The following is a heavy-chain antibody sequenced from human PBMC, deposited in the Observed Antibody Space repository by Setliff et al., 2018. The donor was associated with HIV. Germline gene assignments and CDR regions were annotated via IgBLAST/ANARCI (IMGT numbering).Heavy chain of an antibody. D-gene: IGHD3-22*01. Sequence: SETLSLTCTVSGGSISSGSYYWGWIRQPPGKGLEWLGRIYYSGSTYYNPSLQSRVTIPVDTSKNLFSLRLSSVTASDTVVYYCARQAIFGYYDSSGYLDYWGQGTLVTVSS. V-gene: IGHV4-39*01. CDR2: IYYSGST. CDR3: ARQAIFGYYDSSGYLDY. CDR1: GGSISSGSYY. J-gene: IGHJ4*02.